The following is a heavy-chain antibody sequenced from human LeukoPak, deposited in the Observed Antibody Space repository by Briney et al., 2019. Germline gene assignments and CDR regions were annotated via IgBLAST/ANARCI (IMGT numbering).Heavy chain of an antibody. D-gene: IGHD1-1*01. CDR1: GFTFSSYW. V-gene: IGHV3-74*01. CDR3: AKAGGTTGSMRLYMDV. CDR2: ISSEESST. J-gene: IGHJ6*03. Sequence: GGSLRLSCAGAGFTFSSYWMLWVRQAPGEGLVWVSRISSEESSTNYAASVRGRFTISRDNAKNTLYLQMDSLRAEDTAVYYCAKAGGTTGSMRLYMDVWGKGTTVTVSS.